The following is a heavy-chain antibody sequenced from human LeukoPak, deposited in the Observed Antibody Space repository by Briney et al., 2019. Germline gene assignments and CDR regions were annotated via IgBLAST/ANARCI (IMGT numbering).Heavy chain of an antibody. Sequence: ETLSLTCTVSGYSISSGYYWGWIRQPPGKGLEWVANIKQDGSEKYYVDSVKGRFTISRDNAKNSLYLQMNSLRAEDTAVYYCARDRDYDILTGYSPPGDYWGQGTLVTVSS. D-gene: IGHD3-9*01. CDR1: GYSISSGYY. V-gene: IGHV3-7*01. CDR2: IKQDGSEK. J-gene: IGHJ4*02. CDR3: ARDRDYDILTGYSPPGDY.